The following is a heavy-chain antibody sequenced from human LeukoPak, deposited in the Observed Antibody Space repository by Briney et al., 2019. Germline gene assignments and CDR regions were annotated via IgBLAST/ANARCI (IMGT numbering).Heavy chain of an antibody. J-gene: IGHJ4*02. Sequence: GGSLRLSCAASGFTFSSHGMSWVRQAPGKGLEWVSGISGSGGSTYYADSVKGRFTISRDNSKNTLYLQMNSLRAEDTAVYYCAKGDVDTAMAIDYWGQGTLVTVSS. CDR2: ISGSGGST. CDR3: AKGDVDTAMAIDY. CDR1: GFTFSSHG. V-gene: IGHV3-23*01. D-gene: IGHD5-18*01.